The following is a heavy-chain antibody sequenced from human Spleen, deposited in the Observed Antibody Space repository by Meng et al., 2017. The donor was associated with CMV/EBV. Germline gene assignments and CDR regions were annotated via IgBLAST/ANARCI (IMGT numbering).Heavy chain of an antibody. V-gene: IGHV3-23*01. CDR1: GFTFSNYA. J-gene: IGHJ4*02. CDR2: ISYSGGAT. Sequence: GESLKISCAGTGFTFSNYAMSWVRQAPGKGLEWVAAISYSGGATDYADSVKGRFTISKDNSDNTLYLQMDSLRGEDTAVYYCTDYDFWSGFPYLDFWGQGTPVTVSS. CDR3: TDYDFWSGFPYLDF. D-gene: IGHD3-3*01.